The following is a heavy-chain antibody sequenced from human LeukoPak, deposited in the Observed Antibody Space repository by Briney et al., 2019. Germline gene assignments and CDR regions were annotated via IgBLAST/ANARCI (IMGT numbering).Heavy chain of an antibody. J-gene: IGHJ5*02. V-gene: IGHV1-8*01. Sequence: ASVKVSCKASGYTFTSYDINWVRQATGQGREWMGWMNPNGGNTGYAQKFQGRVTMTRNTSISTAYMELSSLRSEDTAVYYCARGRSPYTMVRGVIGWFDPWGQGTLVTVSS. CDR1: GYTFTSYD. D-gene: IGHD3-10*01. CDR2: MNPNGGNT. CDR3: ARGRSPYTMVRGVIGWFDP.